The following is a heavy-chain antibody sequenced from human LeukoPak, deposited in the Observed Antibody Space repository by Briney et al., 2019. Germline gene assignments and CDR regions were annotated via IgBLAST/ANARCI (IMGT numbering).Heavy chain of an antibody. D-gene: IGHD1-26*01. Sequence: ASVKVSCKASGYMFTGYYMHWVRQAPGQGLEWMGIINPSGGSTSYAQKFQGRVTMTRDMSTSTVYMELSSLRSEDTAVYYCARDPSGSYYDPPFDYWGQGTLVTVSS. CDR2: INPSGGST. CDR1: GYMFTGYY. J-gene: IGHJ4*02. CDR3: ARDPSGSYYDPPFDY. V-gene: IGHV1-46*01.